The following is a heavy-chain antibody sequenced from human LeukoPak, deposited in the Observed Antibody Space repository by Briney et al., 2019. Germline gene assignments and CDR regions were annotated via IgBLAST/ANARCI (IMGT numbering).Heavy chain of an antibody. V-gene: IGHV3-11*03. CDR2: ISSSSSYT. Sequence: PGGSLRLSCAASGFTFSDYYMGWVRQAPGEGLEWVSYISSSSSYTNYADSVKGRFTLSRDNAKNSLYLQMTSLRAEDTAVYYCARVQAQLTNAFDICCQGTMVTISS. CDR3: ARVQAQLTNAFDI. D-gene: IGHD1/OR15-1a*01. CDR1: GFTFSDYY. J-gene: IGHJ3*02.